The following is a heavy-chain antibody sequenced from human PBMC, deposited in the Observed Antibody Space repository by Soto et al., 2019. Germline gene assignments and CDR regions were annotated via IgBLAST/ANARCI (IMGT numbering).Heavy chain of an antibody. CDR2: INTDGTTT. J-gene: IGHJ4*02. D-gene: IGHD3-16*01. CDR3: AKDLSWGQCDY. Sequence: EVQLVESGGGLVQPGGSLRLSCAGSGFTFSNYWMHWVRQDPEKGLVWVSTINTDGTTTQYADSVKGRFTVTRDNAKNTLYLQMNSLRVEDTDVYFCAKDLSWGQCDYWGQGTLVTVSS. CDR1: GFTFSNYW. V-gene: IGHV3-74*03.